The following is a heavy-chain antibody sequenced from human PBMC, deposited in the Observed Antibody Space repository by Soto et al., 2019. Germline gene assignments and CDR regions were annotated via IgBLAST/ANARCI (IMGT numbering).Heavy chain of an antibody. J-gene: IGHJ5*02. CDR3: AREVNSSPARGPNWFDP. CDR1: GDSINNSHW. V-gene: IGHV4-4*02. CDR2: TYHSRTT. D-gene: IGHD6-13*01. Sequence: QVQLQESGPGLVQPSGTLSLTCAVSGDSINNSHWWSWVRQTPGKGLEWIGETYHSRTTNYNPALKTRVTISIDKSKNQFSLKMNSVRAADTAVYYCAREVNSSPARGPNWFDPWGQGTLVTVSS.